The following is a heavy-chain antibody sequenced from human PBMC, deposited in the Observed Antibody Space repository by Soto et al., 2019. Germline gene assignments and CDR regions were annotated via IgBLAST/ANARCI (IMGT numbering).Heavy chain of an antibody. V-gene: IGHV1-69*13. D-gene: IGHD2-2*01. CDR3: AKSEYCSSTSCYRGEYYYYGMDV. CDR1: GGTFSSYA. Sequence: ASVKVSCKAPGGTFSSYAISWVRQAPGQGLEWMGGIIPIFGTANYAQKFQGRVTITADESTSTAYMELSSLRSEDTAVYYCAKSEYCSSTSCYRGEYYYYGMDVCGQGTTVTVSS. CDR2: IIPIFGTA. J-gene: IGHJ6*02.